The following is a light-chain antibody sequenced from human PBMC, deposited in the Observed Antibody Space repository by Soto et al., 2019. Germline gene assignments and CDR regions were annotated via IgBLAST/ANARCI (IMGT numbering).Light chain of an antibody. CDR3: QQYNNCWT. J-gene: IGKJ1*01. Sequence: EILMTQSPATLSVSPGERATLSCRANQSVDSNLAWYQQKPGQAPRLLIYSASTRATGISARFSGSGSGTEFPLTMSSLQSEEFGVYYCQQYNNCWTFGQGTKVDI. CDR1: QSVDSN. V-gene: IGKV3-15*01. CDR2: SAS.